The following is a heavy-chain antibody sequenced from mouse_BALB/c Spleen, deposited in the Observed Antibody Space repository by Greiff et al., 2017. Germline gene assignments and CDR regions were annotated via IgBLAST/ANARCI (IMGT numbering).Heavy chain of an antibody. CDR2: IDPSDSET. CDR1: GYSFTSYW. V-gene: IGHV1S126*01. CDR3: ASHYYGTFAY. Sequence: VQLQQSGPQLVRPGASVKISCKASGYSFTSYWMHWVKQRPGQGLEWIGMIDPSDSETRLNQKFKDKATLTVDKSSSTAYMQLSSPTSEDSAVYYCASHYYGTFAYWGQGTLVTVSA. D-gene: IGHD1-2*01. J-gene: IGHJ3*01.